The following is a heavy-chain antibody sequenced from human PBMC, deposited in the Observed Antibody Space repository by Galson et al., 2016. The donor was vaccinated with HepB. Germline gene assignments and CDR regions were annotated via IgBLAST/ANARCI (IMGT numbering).Heavy chain of an antibody. V-gene: IGHV3-30*18. CDR1: GFTFGNYG. CDR3: AKAASNYGYRLGIDV. Sequence: SLRLSCAASGFTFGNYGMHWVRQAPGKGLEWVAVISHDGTNKFHTDSVKGRFTISRDSPKNTLYLQMNSLRAEDTAVYYCAKAASNYGYRLGIDVRGQGTTVTVSS. J-gene: IGHJ6*02. D-gene: IGHD4-11*01. CDR2: ISHDGTNK.